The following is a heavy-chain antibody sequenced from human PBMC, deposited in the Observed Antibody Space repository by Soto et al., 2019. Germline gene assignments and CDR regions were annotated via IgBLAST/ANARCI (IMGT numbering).Heavy chain of an antibody. D-gene: IGHD7-27*01. CDR3: AGLTGDDRDY. CDR1: GFTFSSYS. Sequence: GESLKISCAASGFTFSSYSMNWVRQAPGKGLEWVSSISSSSSYIYYADSVKGRFTISRDNAKNSLYLQMNSLRAEDTAVYYCAGLTGDDRDYWGQGTLVTVSS. CDR2: ISSSSSYI. V-gene: IGHV3-21*01. J-gene: IGHJ4*02.